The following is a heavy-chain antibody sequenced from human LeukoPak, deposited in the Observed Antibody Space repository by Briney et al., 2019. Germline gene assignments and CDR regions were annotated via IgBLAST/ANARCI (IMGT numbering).Heavy chain of an antibody. CDR3: AREDRWEVPNDAFDI. CDR2: INPYNGGT. D-gene: IGHD1-26*01. CDR1: GYIFTNYG. J-gene: IGHJ3*02. Sequence: ASVKVSCKTSGYIFTNYGITWVRQAPGQGLEWMGWINPYNGGTDYAQKFQGRVTMTRDTSIRTAYMELSSLRSDDTAVYYCAREDRWEVPNDAFDIWGQGTLVTVSS. V-gene: IGHV1-2*02.